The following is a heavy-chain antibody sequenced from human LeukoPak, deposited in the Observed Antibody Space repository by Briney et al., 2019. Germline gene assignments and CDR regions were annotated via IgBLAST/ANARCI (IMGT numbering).Heavy chain of an antibody. D-gene: IGHD6-6*01. Sequence: SETLSLTCTVSGGSISSSSYYWGWIRQPPGKGLEWIGSIYYSGSTYYNPSLKSRVTISVDTSKNQFSLKLSSVTAADTAVYYCARPLSSSALNWFDPWGQGNPGHRLL. J-gene: IGHJ5*02. CDR3: ARPLSSSALNWFDP. CDR1: GGSISSSSYY. V-gene: IGHV4-39*01. CDR2: IYYSGST.